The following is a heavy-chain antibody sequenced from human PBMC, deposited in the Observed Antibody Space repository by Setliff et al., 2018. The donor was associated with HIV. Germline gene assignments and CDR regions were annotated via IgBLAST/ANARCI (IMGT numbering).Heavy chain of an antibody. J-gene: IGHJ3*02. V-gene: IGHV4-61*09. CDR2: IHTSGST. CDR3: ARFYYHYDSTNDAFDI. CDR1: GGSISSGSYY. D-gene: IGHD3-22*01. Sequence: SETLSLTCTVSGGSISSGSYYWSWIRQPAGKGLEWIGHIHTSGSTKYNPSLKSRVTISVDTSKNQFSLKLSSVTAADTAVYYCARFYYHYDSTNDAFDIWGQGTMVTVSS.